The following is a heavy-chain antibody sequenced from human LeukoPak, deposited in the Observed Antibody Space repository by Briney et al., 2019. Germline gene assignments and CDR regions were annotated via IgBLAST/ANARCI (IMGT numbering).Heavy chain of an antibody. Sequence: GGSLRLSCTASGFTFSSYGMHWVRQAPGKGLEWVAVISYDESSQYYADSVKGRFTISRDNSKNTLYLQMNSLRAEDTAVYYCAKDHDGGKFGYWGQGTLVTVSS. J-gene: IGHJ4*02. CDR1: GFTFSSYG. CDR2: ISYDESSQ. CDR3: AKDHDGGKFGY. D-gene: IGHD4-23*01. V-gene: IGHV3-30*18.